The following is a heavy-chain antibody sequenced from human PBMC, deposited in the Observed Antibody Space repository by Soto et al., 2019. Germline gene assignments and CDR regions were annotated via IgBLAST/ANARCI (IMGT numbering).Heavy chain of an antibody. J-gene: IGHJ4*02. V-gene: IGHV3-23*01. CDR2: IRGGGAKT. CDR3: AREGYGSGSYYSQSIAC. Sequence: EVQLLESGGRLVQPGGSLRLSCAASGFTFDRYAMGWVRQAPGKGLDWVSVIRGGGAKTNYADSVQGRFTISRDNSKNTPCLQMNNLRSEHTDVYNCAREGYGSGSYYSQSIACWGQGTLVTVSS. D-gene: IGHD3-10*01. CDR1: GFTFDRYA.